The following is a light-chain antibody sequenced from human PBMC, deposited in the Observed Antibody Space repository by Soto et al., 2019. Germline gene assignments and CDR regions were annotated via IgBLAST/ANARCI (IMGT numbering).Light chain of an antibody. Sequence: EIVLTQSPGTLSLSPGERATLSCRASQSVSSSYLAWYQQKPGQAPRLLIYGASSSATGIPDRFSGSGSGADFPLTISRLEPEDFAGYYCQHDGSSHTFGQGTKVEIK. CDR2: GAS. CDR3: QHDGSSHT. CDR1: QSVSSSY. V-gene: IGKV3-20*01. J-gene: IGKJ1*01.